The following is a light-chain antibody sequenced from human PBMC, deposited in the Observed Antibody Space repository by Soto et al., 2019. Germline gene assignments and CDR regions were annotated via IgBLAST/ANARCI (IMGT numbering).Light chain of an antibody. CDR3: QQYGSSPLT. CDR1: QSVSSSY. CDR2: GAS. V-gene: IGKV3-20*01. J-gene: IGKJ4*01. Sequence: EIVLTQSPGTLTLYPGERATLSCRASQSVSSSYLAWYQQKPGQAPRLLIYGASSRATGIPDRFSGSGSGTDITLTISRLEPEDYAGYYCQQYGSSPLTFGGGTKVEIK.